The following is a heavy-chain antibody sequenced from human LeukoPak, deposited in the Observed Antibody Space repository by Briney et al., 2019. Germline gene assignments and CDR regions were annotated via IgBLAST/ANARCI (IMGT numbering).Heavy chain of an antibody. V-gene: IGHV1-2*02. J-gene: IGHJ5*02. Sequence: ASVKVSCKASGYSFTGYYIHWVRQAPGQGLEWMGWINPNNGGTNYGQKFQGRVTMTRDTSISTAYMELSRLRSDDTAVYYCARDQLSRGVWFDPWGQGTLVTVSS. CDR3: ARDQLSRGVWFDP. CDR1: GYSFTGYY. CDR2: INPNNGGT. D-gene: IGHD1-1*01.